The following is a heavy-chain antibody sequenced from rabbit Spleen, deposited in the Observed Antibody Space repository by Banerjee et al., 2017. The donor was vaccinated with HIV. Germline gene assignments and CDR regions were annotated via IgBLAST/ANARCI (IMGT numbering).Heavy chain of an antibody. J-gene: IGHJ3*01. D-gene: IGHD6-1*01. CDR3: ARDAGYAGYGYATRLDL. CDR1: GFSFSSSYY. CDR2: IYAGSSGST. Sequence: QSLEESGGDLVKPGASLTLTCTASGFSFSSSYYMCWVRQAPGKGLEWIACIYAGSSGSTYYASWAKGRFTISKTSSTTVTLQMTSLTAADTATYFCARDAGYAGYGYATRLDLWGPGTLVTVS. V-gene: IGHV1S40*01.